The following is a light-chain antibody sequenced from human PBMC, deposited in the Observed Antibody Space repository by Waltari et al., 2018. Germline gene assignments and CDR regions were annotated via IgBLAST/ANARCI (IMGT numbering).Light chain of an antibody. V-gene: IGKV1-39*01. CDR2: VAS. J-gene: IGKJ2*01. Sequence: IQMTQSPSSLSASVGDRVTITCRASQSISSSLNWYQQIPGKAPKLLIYVASNLQSGVPSRFSGSGSGTDFSLTISSLQPEDFATYYCQQSYSSPRGAFGQGTKLEIK. CDR3: QQSYSSPRGA. CDR1: QSISSS.